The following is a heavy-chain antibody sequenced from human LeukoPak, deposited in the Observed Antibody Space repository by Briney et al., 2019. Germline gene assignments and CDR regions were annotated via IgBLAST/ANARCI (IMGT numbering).Heavy chain of an antibody. CDR3: AVIGYCSSTSCQMSDY. CDR1: GFTFSTYF. V-gene: IGHV3-74*01. Sequence: GGSLRLSCAASGFTFSTYFMHWVRQAPGKGLVWVSRINSDGSSTSYADSVKGRFTISRDNAKNTLYLQMNSLRAEDTAVYYCAVIGYCSSTSCQMSDYWGQGTLVTVSS. CDR2: INSDGSST. D-gene: IGHD2-2*01. J-gene: IGHJ4*02.